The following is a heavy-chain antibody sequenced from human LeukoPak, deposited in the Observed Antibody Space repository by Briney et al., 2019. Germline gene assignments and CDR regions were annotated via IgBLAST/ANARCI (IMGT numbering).Heavy chain of an antibody. D-gene: IGHD6-19*01. CDR3: AKPVQWLDFDY. Sequence: PGRSLRLSRAASGFTFSSYGMHWVRQAPGKGLEWVAVISYDGSNKYYADSVKGRFTISRDNSKNTLYLQMNSLRAEDTAVYYCAKPVQWLDFDYWGQGTLVTVSS. J-gene: IGHJ4*02. V-gene: IGHV3-30*18. CDR2: ISYDGSNK. CDR1: GFTFSSYG.